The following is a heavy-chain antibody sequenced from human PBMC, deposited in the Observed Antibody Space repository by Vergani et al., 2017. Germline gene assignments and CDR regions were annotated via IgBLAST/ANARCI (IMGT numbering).Heavy chain of an antibody. CDR2: IYYSGST. V-gene: IGHV4-59*01. Sequence: QVQLQESGPGLVKPSETLSLTCTVSGGSTSSYYWSWIRQPPGKGLEWIGYIYYSGSTNYNPSLKSRVTISVDTSKNQFSLKLSSVTAADTAVYYCARDSGYSSSWGNWFDPWGQGTLVTVSS. J-gene: IGHJ5*02. CDR1: GGSTSSYY. D-gene: IGHD6-13*01. CDR3: ARDSGYSSSWGNWFDP.